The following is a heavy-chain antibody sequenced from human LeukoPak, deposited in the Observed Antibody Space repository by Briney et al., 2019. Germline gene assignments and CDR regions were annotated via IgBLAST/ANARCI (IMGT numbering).Heavy chain of an antibody. Sequence: GGSLRLSCAASGFTFSNHHMNWVRQPPGRGLECVAYISSSGDTIYYAASVKGRFTISRDNVQNSLSLQMNSLGGEDTSVYYCTSLWEVPGPDFWGQGTLVTVSS. CDR2: ISSSGDTI. D-gene: IGHD1-26*01. J-gene: IGHJ4*02. CDR1: GFTFSNHH. V-gene: IGHV3-48*03. CDR3: TSLWEVPGPDF.